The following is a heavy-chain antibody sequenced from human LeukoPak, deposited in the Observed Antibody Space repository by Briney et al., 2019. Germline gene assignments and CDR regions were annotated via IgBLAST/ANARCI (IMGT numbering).Heavy chain of an antibody. Sequence: GGSLRLSRAASGFTFRSYGMHWVRRAPGKGLEWVAFIRYDGSNKYYADSVKGRFTISRDNSKNTLYLQMNSLRAEDTAVYYCARTWIQLWLVGYWGQGTLVTVSS. V-gene: IGHV3-30*02. D-gene: IGHD5-18*01. J-gene: IGHJ4*02. CDR2: IRYDGSNK. CDR3: ARTWIQLWLVGY. CDR1: GFTFRSYG.